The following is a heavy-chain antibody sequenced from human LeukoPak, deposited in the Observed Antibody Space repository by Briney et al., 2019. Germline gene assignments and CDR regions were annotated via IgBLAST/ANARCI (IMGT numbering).Heavy chain of an antibody. V-gene: IGHV3-48*01. CDR1: GFTFSSYT. D-gene: IGHD1-26*01. CDR3: ARVTVGATADYLDY. J-gene: IGHJ4*02. CDR2: ISGSGGSI. Sequence: PGGSLRLSCAASGFTFSSYTMSWVRQAPGKGLEWVSYISGSGGSIYYADSVKGRFTISRDNGRNSLYLQMNNLRAEDTALYYCARVTVGATADYLDYWGQGSLVTVSS.